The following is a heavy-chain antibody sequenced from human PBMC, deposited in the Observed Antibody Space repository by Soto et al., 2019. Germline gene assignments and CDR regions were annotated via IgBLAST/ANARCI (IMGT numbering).Heavy chain of an antibody. CDR2: IYYSGST. CDR1: GGSISSSSYY. CDR3: ARQGGVRGVRTPGGMDV. Sequence: PSETLSLTCTVSGGSISSSSYYWGWIRQPPGKGLEWIGSIYYSGSTYYNPSLKSRVTISVDTSKNQFSLKLSSATAADTAVYYCARQGGVRGVRTPGGMDVWGQGTTVTVSS. D-gene: IGHD3-10*01. J-gene: IGHJ6*02. V-gene: IGHV4-39*01.